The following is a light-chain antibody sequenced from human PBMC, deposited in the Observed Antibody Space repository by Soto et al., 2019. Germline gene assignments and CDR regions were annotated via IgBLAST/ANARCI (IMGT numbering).Light chain of an antibody. V-gene: IGKV3-11*01. J-gene: IGKJ4*01. CDR3: QQSHSFPPT. Sequence: EIVLTQSPATLSLSPGERATLSCRASQSVSSYLAWYQQKPGQAPRLLIYDASNRATGIPARFSGSGSGTDFTLTISSLEPEDFATYYCQQSHSFPPTFGGGTKVEI. CDR2: DAS. CDR1: QSVSSY.